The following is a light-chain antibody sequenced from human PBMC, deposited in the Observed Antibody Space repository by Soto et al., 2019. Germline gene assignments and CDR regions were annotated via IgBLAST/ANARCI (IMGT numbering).Light chain of an antibody. V-gene: IGKV3-11*01. CDR1: QSISTY. J-gene: IGKJ4*01. CDR3: QQRSTWFT. CDR2: DAS. Sequence: IVLTQSPATLSLSPGERATLSCRASQSISTYLAWYQQRPGQAPRLLIFDASKRATGIPARFSGSGSGTDFTLTISSLEPEDFAVYYRQQRSTWFTFGGGTKVEI.